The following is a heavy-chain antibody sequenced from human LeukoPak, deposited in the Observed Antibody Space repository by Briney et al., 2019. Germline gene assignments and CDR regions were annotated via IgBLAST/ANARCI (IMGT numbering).Heavy chain of an antibody. CDR1: GYGFTSYY. CDR3: ARHGSGRYYPAEGRVDY. Sequence: ALVKVSCKAFGYGFTSYYIHWVRQSPGQGLEWMGIINPSVGGTTYARKFQGRVTMIRDTSTSTVYMELSSLRSEDTAVYYCARHGSGRYYPAEGRVDYWGQGTLVTVSS. J-gene: IGHJ4*02. CDR2: INPSVGGT. V-gene: IGHV1-46*03. D-gene: IGHD3-10*01.